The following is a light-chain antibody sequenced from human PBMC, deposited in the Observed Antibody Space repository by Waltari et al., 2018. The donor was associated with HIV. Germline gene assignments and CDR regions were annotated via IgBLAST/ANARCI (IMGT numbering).Light chain of an antibody. CDR1: GSNIGAGYD. J-gene: IGLJ3*02. CDR3: QSYDSSLRGV. V-gene: IGLV1-40*01. Sequence: QSVLTQPPSVSGAPGQRVTISCSGSGSNIGAGYDVHWYQQLPGSAPKLLIYDNTKRPSGVPDRFCGSKSGTSASLAITGLQAEDEADYYCQSYDSSLRGVFGGGTKLTVL. CDR2: DNT.